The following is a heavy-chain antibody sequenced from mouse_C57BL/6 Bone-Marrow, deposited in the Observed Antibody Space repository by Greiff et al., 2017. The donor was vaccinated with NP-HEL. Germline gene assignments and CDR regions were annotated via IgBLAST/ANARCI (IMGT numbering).Heavy chain of an antibody. V-gene: IGHV6-6*01. CDR1: GFTFSDAW. D-gene: IGHD1-1*01. CDR3: TTVVGDGKFDY. CDR2: IRNKANNHAT. Sequence: EVMLVESGGGLVQPGGSMKLSCAASGFTFSDAWMDWVRQSPEKGLEWVAEIRNKANNHATYYAESLKGRFTISRDDSKSSVSLQMNSLRAEDTGIYYCTTVVGDGKFDYWGQGTTLTVSS. J-gene: IGHJ2*01.